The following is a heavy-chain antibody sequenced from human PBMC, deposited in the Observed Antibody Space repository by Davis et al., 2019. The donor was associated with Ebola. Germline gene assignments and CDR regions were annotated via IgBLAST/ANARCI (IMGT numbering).Heavy chain of an antibody. J-gene: IGHJ6*02. V-gene: IGHV7-4-1*02. D-gene: IGHD2-15*01. CDR3: ARGVVVVVAATRGYGMDV. CDR1: GYTFSNHA. Sequence: ASVTVSCKASGYTFSNHAINWVRQAPGQGPEWMGWINTNTGNPTYAQGFTGRFVFSLDTSVSTAYLQISSLKAEDTAVYYCARGVVVVVAATRGYGMDVWGQGTTVTVSS. CDR2: INTNTGNP.